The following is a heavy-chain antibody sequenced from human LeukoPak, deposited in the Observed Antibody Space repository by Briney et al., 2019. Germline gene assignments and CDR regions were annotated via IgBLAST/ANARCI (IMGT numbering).Heavy chain of an antibody. Sequence: PGGSLRLSCAASGFTFSSYSMNWVRQAPGKGLEWVSSISSGSYIYYADSVKGRFTISRDNAKNSLYLQMNSLRAEDTAVYYCARSSSSWSQNFDYWGQGTLVTVSS. V-gene: IGHV3-21*01. CDR2: ISSGSYI. CDR3: ARSSSSWSQNFDY. D-gene: IGHD6-13*01. J-gene: IGHJ4*02. CDR1: GFTFSSYS.